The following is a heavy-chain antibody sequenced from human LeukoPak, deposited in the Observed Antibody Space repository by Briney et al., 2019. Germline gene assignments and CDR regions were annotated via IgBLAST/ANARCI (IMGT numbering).Heavy chain of an antibody. CDR2: FHPEDGET. CDR1: GYTLTELS. CDR3: ARARQLPYNWFDP. J-gene: IGHJ5*02. D-gene: IGHD2-2*01. V-gene: IGHV1-24*01. Sequence: ASVKVSCKVSGYTLTELSMHWVRQAPGKGLEWMGGFHPEDGETIYAQKFQGRVTITADESTSTAYMELSSLRSEDTAVYYCARARQLPYNWFDPWGQGTLVTVSS.